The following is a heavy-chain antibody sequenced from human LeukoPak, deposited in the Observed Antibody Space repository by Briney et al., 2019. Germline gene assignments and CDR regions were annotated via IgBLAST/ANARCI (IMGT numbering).Heavy chain of an antibody. J-gene: IGHJ4*02. CDR1: GFTFSSYG. Sequence: GGSLRLSCAASGFTFSSYGMHWVRQAPGKGLEWVAFIRYDGSNKYYADSVKGRFTISRDNAKNSLYLQMNSLRAEDTAVYYCASPSVVVTATTGYDYWGQGTLVTVSS. V-gene: IGHV3-30*02. CDR3: ASPSVVVTATTGYDY. CDR2: IRYDGSNK. D-gene: IGHD2-21*02.